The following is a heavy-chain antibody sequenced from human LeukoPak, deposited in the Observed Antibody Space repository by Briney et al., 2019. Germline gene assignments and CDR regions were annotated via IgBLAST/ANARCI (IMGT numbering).Heavy chain of an antibody. J-gene: IGHJ4*02. CDR2: IKQDGGEK. V-gene: IGHV3-7*01. D-gene: IGHD1-1*01. CDR3: ARHRLQLERRGLDY. Sequence: PGGSLRLSCAASGFTFSSYWMSWVRQAPGKGLEWVANIKQDGGEKYYVDSVKGRFTISRDNAKNPLYLQMNSLRAEDTAVYYCARHRLQLERRGLDYWGQGTLVTVSS. CDR1: GFTFSSYW.